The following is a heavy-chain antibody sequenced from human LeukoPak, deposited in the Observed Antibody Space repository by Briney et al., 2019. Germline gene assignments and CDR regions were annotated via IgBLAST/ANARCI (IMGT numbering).Heavy chain of an antibody. D-gene: IGHD5-18*01. Sequence: PGGSLRLSCAASGFTFSSYAMSWVRQAPGKGLEWVSAISGSGGSTYYADSVKGRFTISRDNSKNTLYLQMNSLRAEDTAVYYCAKYLRRGIQLWLDYWGQGTLVTVSS. CDR2: ISGSGGST. J-gene: IGHJ4*02. CDR3: AKYLRRGIQLWLDY. V-gene: IGHV3-23*01. CDR1: GFTFSSYA.